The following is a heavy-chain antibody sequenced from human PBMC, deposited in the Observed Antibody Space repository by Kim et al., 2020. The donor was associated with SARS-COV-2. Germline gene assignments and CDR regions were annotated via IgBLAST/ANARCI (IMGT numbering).Heavy chain of an antibody. Sequence: VGSLRLSCAVSGFTFKSHGMHWVRQVIGKGLEWISIIETGGETYYADSVKGRFTISREKAKNSLYLQMSSLRVADTGVYYCVRDGSGSLPYSMDVWGQGTAVTVSS. CDR2: IETGGET. J-gene: IGHJ6*02. CDR1: GFTFKSHG. D-gene: IGHD3-10*01. CDR3: VRDGSGSLPYSMDV. V-gene: IGHV3-13*01.